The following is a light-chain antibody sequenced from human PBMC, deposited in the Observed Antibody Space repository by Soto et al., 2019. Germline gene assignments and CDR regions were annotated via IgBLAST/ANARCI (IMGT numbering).Light chain of an antibody. CDR1: SSNIGAGYD. CDR3: QSYDISLSAVV. CDR2: ANS. V-gene: IGLV1-40*01. J-gene: IGLJ2*01. Sequence: QSVLAQPPSVSGAPGQRVTISCTGSSSNIGAGYDVLWYQHLPGTAPQLLIYANSIRPSGVPDRFSGSKSGTSASLAITGLQADDEADYYCQSYDISLSAVVFGGGTNVIVL.